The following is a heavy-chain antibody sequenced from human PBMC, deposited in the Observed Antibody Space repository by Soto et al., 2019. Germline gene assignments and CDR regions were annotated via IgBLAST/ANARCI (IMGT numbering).Heavy chain of an antibody. CDR1: GDSVSSNSAA. CDR3: ARGVPGPGYSYGDNWYFDL. Sequence: PSQTLSLTCAISGDSVSSNSAAWNWIRQSPSRGLEWLGRTYYRSKWYNDYAVSVKSRITINPDTSKNQFSLQLNSVTPEDTAVYYCARGVPGPGYSYGDNWYFDLWGRGTLVTVSS. D-gene: IGHD5-18*01. J-gene: IGHJ2*01. V-gene: IGHV6-1*01. CDR2: TYYRSKWYN.